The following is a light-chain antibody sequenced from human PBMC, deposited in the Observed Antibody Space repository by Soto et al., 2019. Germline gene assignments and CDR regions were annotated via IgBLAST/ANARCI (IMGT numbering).Light chain of an antibody. CDR1: QSVSSY. J-gene: IGKJ4*01. CDR3: QQRSNWPPEST. CDR2: DAS. Sequence: EIVLTQSPATLSLSPGERATLSCRASQSVSSYLAWYQQNPGQAPRLLIYDASNRATGIPARFSGSGSGTDFTLTISSLEPEDFAVYYCQQRSNWPPESTFGGGTKVESK. V-gene: IGKV3-11*01.